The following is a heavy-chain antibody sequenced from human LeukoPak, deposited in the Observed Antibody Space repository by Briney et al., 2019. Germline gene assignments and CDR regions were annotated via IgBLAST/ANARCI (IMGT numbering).Heavy chain of an antibody. V-gene: IGHV3-7*01. Sequence: AGGSLRLSCAASGFTFSSYEMNWVRQAPGKGLEWVANIKQDGSEKYYADSVKGRFTISRDNAKNSLYLQMNSLGAEDTAVYYCARVSSVVTKPSDYWGQGTLVTVSS. CDR2: IKQDGSEK. CDR1: GFTFSSYE. J-gene: IGHJ4*02. CDR3: ARVSSVVTKPSDY. D-gene: IGHD4-17*01.